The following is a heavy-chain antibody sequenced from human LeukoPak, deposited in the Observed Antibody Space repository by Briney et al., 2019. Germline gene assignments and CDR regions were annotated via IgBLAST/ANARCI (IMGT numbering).Heavy chain of an antibody. CDR1: GFTFDDYA. V-gene: IGHV3-43*02. D-gene: IGHD6-13*01. Sequence: GGSLRLSFAASGFTFDDYAMHWVRPTSGKGLGWVSLISGDGGSTYYADSVKGRFTISRDNSKNSLYLQMNSLRTEDTALYYCARPAAAGLDYWGQGTLVTVSS. CDR2: ISGDGGST. CDR3: ARPAAAGLDY. J-gene: IGHJ4*02.